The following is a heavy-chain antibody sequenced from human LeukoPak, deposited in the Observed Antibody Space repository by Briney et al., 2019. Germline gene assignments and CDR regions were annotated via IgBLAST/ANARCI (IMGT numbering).Heavy chain of an antibody. CDR1: GFTFSDHY. D-gene: IGHD2-21*02. CDR3: ARRVFVGDCYYDF. CDR2: SLNKANSYTT. Sequence: GGSLRLSCVVSGFTFSDHYMDWVRQVPGKGLEWVGRSLNKANSYTTDYAASVKGRFTISRDDSKNSLYLQMSSLNTEDTAVYYCARRVFVGDCYYDFWGQGALVTVSS. V-gene: IGHV3-72*01. J-gene: IGHJ4*02.